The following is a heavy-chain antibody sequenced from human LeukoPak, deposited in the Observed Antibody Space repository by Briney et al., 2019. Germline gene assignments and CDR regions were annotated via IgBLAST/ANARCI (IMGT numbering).Heavy chain of an antibody. CDR2: ISSSSSYI. J-gene: IGHJ4*02. CDR3: ARDLYGVPLDY. Sequence: GGSLRLSCAASGFTFSSYSMTWVRQAPGKGLEWVSSISSSSSYIYYADSVKGRFTISRDNAKNSLYLQMSSLRAEDTAVYYCARDLYGVPLDYWGQGTLVTVSS. V-gene: IGHV3-21*01. CDR1: GFTFSSYS. D-gene: IGHD1-1*01.